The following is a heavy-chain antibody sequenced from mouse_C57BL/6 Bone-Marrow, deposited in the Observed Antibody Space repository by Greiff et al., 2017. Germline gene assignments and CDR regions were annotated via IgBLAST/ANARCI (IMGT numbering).Heavy chain of an antibody. V-gene: IGHV5-4*01. CDR2: ISDGGSYT. D-gene: IGHD1-1*01. Sequence: EVMLVESGGGLVKPGGSLKLSCAASGFTFSSYAMSWVRQTPEKRLEWVATISDGGSYTYYPDNVKGRFTISRDNAKNNLYLQMSHLKSEDTAMYYCARENFPYYYGSSFDYWGQGTTLTVSS. J-gene: IGHJ2*01. CDR3: ARENFPYYYGSSFDY. CDR1: GFTFSSYA.